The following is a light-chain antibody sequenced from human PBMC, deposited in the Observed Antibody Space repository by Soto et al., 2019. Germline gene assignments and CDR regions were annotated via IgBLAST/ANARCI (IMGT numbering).Light chain of an antibody. CDR1: SSDVGGYDF. CDR3: SSYTTSTTLV. J-gene: IGLJ1*01. Sequence: QSALTQPRSVSGSPGQSVTISCTGTSSDVGGYDFVSWYQQHPGKAPKLMIYDVNKWPSGVPDRFSGSKSGNTASLTISGLQAEDEADYYCSSYTTSTTLVFGTGTKLTVL. CDR2: DVN. V-gene: IGLV2-11*01.